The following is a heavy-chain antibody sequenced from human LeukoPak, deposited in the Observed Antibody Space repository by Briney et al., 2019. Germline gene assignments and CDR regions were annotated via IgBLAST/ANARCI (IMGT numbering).Heavy chain of an antibody. D-gene: IGHD3-22*01. Sequence: SVKVSCKASGGTLSSYAISWVRQAPGQGLEWMGRIIPILGIANYAQKFQGRVTITADKSTSTAYMELSSLRSEDTAVYYCARDESGYYDSRNDYWGQGTLVTVSS. CDR1: GGTLSSYA. CDR3: ARDESGYYDSRNDY. V-gene: IGHV1-69*04. J-gene: IGHJ4*02. CDR2: IIPILGIA.